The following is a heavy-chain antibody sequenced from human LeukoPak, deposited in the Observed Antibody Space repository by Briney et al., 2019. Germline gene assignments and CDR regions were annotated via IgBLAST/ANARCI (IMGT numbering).Heavy chain of an antibody. CDR1: GYTLTELS. CDR3: ARAFYRGYESSTYYFDY. J-gene: IGHJ4*02. D-gene: IGHD3-22*01. V-gene: IGHV1-24*01. CDR2: FDPEDGET. Sequence: ASVKVSCKVSGYTLTELSMHWVRQAPGKGLEWMGGFDPEDGETIYAQKFQGRVTMTEDTSTDTAYMELSSLRSEDTAVYYCARAFYRGYESSTYYFDYWGQGTLVTVSS.